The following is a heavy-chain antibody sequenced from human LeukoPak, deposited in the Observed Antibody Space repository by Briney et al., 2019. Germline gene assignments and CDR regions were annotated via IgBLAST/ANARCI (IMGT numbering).Heavy chain of an antibody. Sequence: GGSLRLSCAASGFTFSSYSMNWVRQAPGKGLEWVSSISSSSSYIYYADSAKGRFTISRGNAKNSLYLQMNSLRAEDTAVYYCAREGGIQFFDYWGQGTLVTVSS. CDR1: GFTFSSYS. J-gene: IGHJ4*02. D-gene: IGHD5-18*01. CDR3: AREGGIQFFDY. V-gene: IGHV3-21*01. CDR2: ISSSSSYI.